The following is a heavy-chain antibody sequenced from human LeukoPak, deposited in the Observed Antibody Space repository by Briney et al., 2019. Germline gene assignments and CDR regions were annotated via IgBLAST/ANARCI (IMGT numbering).Heavy chain of an antibody. CDR3: ARDPLYDYVWGSYNDAFDI. D-gene: IGHD3-16*01. J-gene: IGHJ3*02. V-gene: IGHV3-30*04. CDR1: GFTFSSYV. Sequence: GGSLRLSCAASGFTFSSYVMHWVRQAPGKGLEWVAIISYDGSNEYYADSVKGRFTISRDNSKNTLYLQMNSLRAADTAVYYCARDPLYDYVWGSYNDAFDIWGQGTMVTVSS. CDR2: ISYDGSNE.